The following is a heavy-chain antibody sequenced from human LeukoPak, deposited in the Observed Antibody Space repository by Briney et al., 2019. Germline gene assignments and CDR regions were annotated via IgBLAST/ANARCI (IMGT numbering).Heavy chain of an antibody. D-gene: IGHD2-8*01. J-gene: IGHJ4*02. CDR3: AKGGRGNGEVY. Sequence: PGESLRLSCAVSGFTFSSYWMNWVRQAPGKGLEWVANRKQYGSEKNYADSVKGRFTISRDNAKSSLFLQMNDLRAEDTAVYYCAKGGRGNGEVYWGQGTLVTVSS. V-gene: IGHV3-7*01. CDR2: RKQYGSEK. CDR1: GFTFSSYW.